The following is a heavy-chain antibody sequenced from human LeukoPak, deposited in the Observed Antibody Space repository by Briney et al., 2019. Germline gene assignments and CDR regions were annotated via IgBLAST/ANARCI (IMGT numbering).Heavy chain of an antibody. V-gene: IGHV5-51*03. D-gene: IGHD5-24*01. J-gene: IGHJ4*02. CDR2: IYPGDSDT. CDR1: GYSFTTYW. Sequence: GESLKISRKGSGYSFTTYWIGWVRQKPGKGLEWMGIIYPGDSDTRYSPSFQGQVTLSADKSLSTAYVQWSSLKASDTARYYCARVPAGRDGNNFVDYWGQGTLVTVSS. CDR3: ARVPAGRDGNNFVDY.